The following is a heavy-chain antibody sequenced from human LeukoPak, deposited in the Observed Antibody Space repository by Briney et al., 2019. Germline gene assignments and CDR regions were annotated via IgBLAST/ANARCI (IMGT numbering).Heavy chain of an antibody. V-gene: IGHV3-48*01. Sequence: GGSLRLSCAASGFTFSSYSMNWVRQAPGKGLEWVSYISSSSSTKYYADSVKGRFTISRDNAKNSLYLQMNSLRAEDTAVYYCARDLIVGGFDYGMDVWGQGTTVTVSS. J-gene: IGHJ6*02. CDR3: ARDLIVGGFDYGMDV. CDR2: ISSSSSTK. D-gene: IGHD3-10*01. CDR1: GFTFSSYS.